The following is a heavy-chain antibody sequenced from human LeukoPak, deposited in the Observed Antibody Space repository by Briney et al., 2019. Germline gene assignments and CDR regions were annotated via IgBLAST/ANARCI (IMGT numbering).Heavy chain of an antibody. D-gene: IGHD2-15*01. Sequence: SETLSLTCRVSGASVSNYYWSWIRQSPGKGLEWIGFFHYSGGTNYNPSLNSRVTTSIDTSMNQLSLTLVSVTAADTAVYFCARHHDGGPKLRLDFWGLGVLVTVSS. V-gene: IGHV4-59*08. J-gene: IGHJ4*02. CDR3: ARHHDGGPKLRLDF. CDR1: GASVSNYY. CDR2: FHYSGGT.